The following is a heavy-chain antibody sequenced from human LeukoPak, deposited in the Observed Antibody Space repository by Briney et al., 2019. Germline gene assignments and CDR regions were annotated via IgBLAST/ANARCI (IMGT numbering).Heavy chain of an antibody. D-gene: IGHD3-16*01. Sequence: SETLSLTCTVSGGSISSYYWTWIRQPPGKGPEWIAYIFSSGSTSYNPSLRSRVSISLDTSKNQFSLRLSSVTAADTAVYYCVRLKVGAYFDLWGRGTLVSVSS. CDR1: GGSISSYY. J-gene: IGHJ2*01. V-gene: IGHV4-59*08. CDR3: VRLKVGAYFDL. CDR2: IFSSGST.